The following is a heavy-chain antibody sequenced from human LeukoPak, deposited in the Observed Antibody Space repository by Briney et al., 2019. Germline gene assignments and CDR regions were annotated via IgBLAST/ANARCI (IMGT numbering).Heavy chain of an antibody. Sequence: GRSLRLSCAASGFTFDDYAMHWVRQAPGKGLGWVSGISWNSGSIGYADSVKGRFTISRDNAKNSLYLQMNSLRAEDMALYYCAKDNDDILTGLFDYWGQGTLVTVSS. CDR3: AKDNDDILTGLFDY. V-gene: IGHV3-9*03. J-gene: IGHJ4*02. CDR1: GFTFDDYA. D-gene: IGHD3-9*01. CDR2: ISWNSGSI.